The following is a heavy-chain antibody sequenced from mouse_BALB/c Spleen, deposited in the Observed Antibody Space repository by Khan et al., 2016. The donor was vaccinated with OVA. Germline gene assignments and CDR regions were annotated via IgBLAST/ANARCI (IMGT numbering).Heavy chain of an antibody. CDR1: GFSLTSYA. CDR3: ARNREPDYFDY. V-gene: IGHV2-9*02. Sequence: QIQLVQSGPGLVAPSQSLSITCTVTGFSLTSYAIHWIRQPPGKGLEWLGVIWAGGSTNYNSALMSRLSISKDNSKSHVFLKMNSLQTHDTAMYYCARNREPDYFDYWGQGTTLTVSS. CDR2: IWAGGST. J-gene: IGHJ2*01.